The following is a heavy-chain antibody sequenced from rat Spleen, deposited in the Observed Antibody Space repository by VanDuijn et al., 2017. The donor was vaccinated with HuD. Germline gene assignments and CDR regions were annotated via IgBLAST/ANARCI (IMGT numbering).Heavy chain of an antibody. D-gene: IGHD1-1*01. CDR1: GFTFNNYW. CDR3: ARNRGDAHYFDY. J-gene: IGHJ2*01. V-gene: IGHV5-31*01. CDR2: ITNASGRT. Sequence: EVQLVESGGDLVQPGRSLKLSCAASGFTFNNYWMTWIRQAPGKGLEWVASITNASGRTYYPDSVKGRFTISRDNAKSTLYLQMDSLRSEDTATYYCARNRGDAHYFDYWGQGVMVTVSS.